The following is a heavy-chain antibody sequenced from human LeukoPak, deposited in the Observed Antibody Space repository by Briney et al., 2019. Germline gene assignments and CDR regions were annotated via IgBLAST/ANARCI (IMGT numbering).Heavy chain of an antibody. J-gene: IGHJ4*02. Sequence: GALGLSFAASGFPFSSYGMHWVRPAPGEGLEGVSSISSSSSYIYYADSVKGRFTISRDNAKNSLYLQMNSLRAEDTAVYYCAREMVRGVNNAFDYWGQGTLVTVSS. CDR1: GFPFSSYG. CDR3: AREMVRGVNNAFDY. CDR2: ISSSSSYI. V-gene: IGHV3-21*01. D-gene: IGHD3-10*01.